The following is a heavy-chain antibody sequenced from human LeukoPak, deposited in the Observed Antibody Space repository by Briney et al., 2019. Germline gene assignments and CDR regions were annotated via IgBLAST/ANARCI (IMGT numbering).Heavy chain of an antibody. Sequence: GGSLRLSCAASGFTFSDYTLHWVRQAPGKGLEWVTLVSFDGKKKYYADSVKGRFTVSRDNSKNTVYPQMNSLKPEDTAVYYCAKSFTLVRERGRNWLDPWGQGTLVTVSS. CDR1: GFTFSDYT. V-gene: IGHV3-30-3*02. J-gene: IGHJ5*02. D-gene: IGHD3-10*01. CDR2: VSFDGKKK. CDR3: AKSFTLVRERGRNWLDP.